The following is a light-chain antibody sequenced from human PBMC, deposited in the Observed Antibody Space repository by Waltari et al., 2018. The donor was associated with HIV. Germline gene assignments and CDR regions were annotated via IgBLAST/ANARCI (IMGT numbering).Light chain of an antibody. V-gene: IGLV1-44*01. CDR1: SSNIGSNP. J-gene: IGLJ2*01. Sequence: QSVLTQPPSASGTPGQRVTISCSGSSSNIGSNPVNWYQQLPGTAPKLLIYGNKQRPAGVPDLFSVSKSGTSASLAISGLQSEDEADYYCAAWDDSLNGPVFGGGTKLTVL. CDR2: GNK. CDR3: AAWDDSLNGPV.